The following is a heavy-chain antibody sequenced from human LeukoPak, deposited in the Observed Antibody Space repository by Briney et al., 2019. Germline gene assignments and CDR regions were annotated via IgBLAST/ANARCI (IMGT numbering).Heavy chain of an antibody. Sequence: PGGSLRLSCAASGFAVSSSYMTWVRQAPGKGLEWVSLIYSGGTTFYADSVKGRFTISRDSSKNTLYLQMNSLRADDTAVYYCARSRSRSKKDAFDIWGQGTTVTVSS. CDR2: IYSGGTT. J-gene: IGHJ3*02. D-gene: IGHD2-2*01. CDR1: GFAVSSSY. V-gene: IGHV3-53*01. CDR3: ARSRSRSKKDAFDI.